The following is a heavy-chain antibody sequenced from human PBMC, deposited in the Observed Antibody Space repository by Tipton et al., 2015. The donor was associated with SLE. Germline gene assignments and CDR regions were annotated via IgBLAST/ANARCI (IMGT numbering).Heavy chain of an antibody. J-gene: IGHJ2*01. V-gene: IGHV4-59*01. Sequence: LRLSCTVSGGSITGYHWSWIRQPPGKGLEWIGYVYYTGTTNYDPSLRSRVTMSADTSRNQFSLRLSSVTTADTALYYCAKSSWGLGGYDPLGYFDLWGRGTLVTVSS. CDR3: AKSSWGLGGYDPLGYFDL. CDR2: VYYTGTT. D-gene: IGHD5-12*01. CDR1: GGSITGYH.